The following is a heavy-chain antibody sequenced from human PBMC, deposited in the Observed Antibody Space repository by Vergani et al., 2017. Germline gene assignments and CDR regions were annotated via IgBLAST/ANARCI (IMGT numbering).Heavy chain of an antibody. CDR1: GFRVTTYY. V-gene: IGHV3-66*02. CDR3: TRSECSGTTCYGHYFDL. D-gene: IGHD2-15*01. J-gene: IGHJ4*01. CDR2: IKSDGRT. Sequence: VELLESGGGLAQPGGSLRVSCSASGFRVTTYYMSWVRQAPGKGLEWGSVIKSDGRTSYAESVRSRFTISRDTSRNAVYLQMNILRVEDTGVYYCTRSECSGTTCYGHYFDLWGHGILVTVSS.